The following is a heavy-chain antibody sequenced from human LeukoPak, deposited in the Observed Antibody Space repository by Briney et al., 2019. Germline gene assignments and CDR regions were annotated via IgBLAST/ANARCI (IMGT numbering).Heavy chain of an antibody. CDR1: GYTFTGYY. CDR2: INPNSGGT. V-gene: IGHV1-2*02. Sequence: GASVKVSCKASGYTFTGYYMHWVRQAPGQGLEWMGRINPNSGGTKYAQKFQGRVTMTRDTSISTAYMELTRLRSDDTAVYYCARGNWYGSGSYYTDGGFDPWGQGTLVIVSS. D-gene: IGHD3-10*01. J-gene: IGHJ5*02. CDR3: ARGNWYGSGSYYTDGGFDP.